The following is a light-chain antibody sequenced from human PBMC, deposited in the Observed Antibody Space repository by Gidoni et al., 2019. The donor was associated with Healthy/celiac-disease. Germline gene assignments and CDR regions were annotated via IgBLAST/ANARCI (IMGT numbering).Light chain of an antibody. Sequence: DIQMTQSPSSLSASVGDRVTITCRASQSISSYLNWYQQKPGKAPKLLIYAASSLQSGVPSRFSGSGSGTDFTLTTSSLQPEDFATYYCQQSYNTPRTFGQGTKVEIK. V-gene: IGKV1-39*01. CDR1: QSISSY. CDR2: AAS. J-gene: IGKJ1*01. CDR3: QQSYNTPRT.